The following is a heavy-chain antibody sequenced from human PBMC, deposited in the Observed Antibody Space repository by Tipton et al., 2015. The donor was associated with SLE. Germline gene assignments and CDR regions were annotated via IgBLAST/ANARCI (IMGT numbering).Heavy chain of an antibody. Sequence: TLSLTYTVSGGSISSHYWSWIRQPPRKGPEWIGYIYTSGSTNYNPSLKSRVTISVDTSKNQFSLKLSSVTAADTAVYYCASRDMDVWGKGTTVTVSS. CDR2: IYTSGST. V-gene: IGHV4-4*08. CDR1: GGSISSHY. J-gene: IGHJ6*03. CDR3: ASRDMDV.